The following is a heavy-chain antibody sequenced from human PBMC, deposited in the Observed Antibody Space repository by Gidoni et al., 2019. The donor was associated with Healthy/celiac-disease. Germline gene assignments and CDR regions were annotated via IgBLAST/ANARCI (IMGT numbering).Heavy chain of an antibody. J-gene: IGHJ2*01. CDR3: ARPDYYDSSGSHWYFDL. CDR1: GFTFSSYA. CDR2: ISYDGSNK. Sequence: QVQLVESGGGVVRPGRSLRLSCAASGFTFSSYAMHWVRQAPGKGLEWVAVISYDGSNKYNADSVKGRFTISRDNSKNTLYLQMNSLRAEDTAVYYCARPDYYDSSGSHWYFDLWGRGTLVTVSS. D-gene: IGHD3-22*01. V-gene: IGHV3-30*04.